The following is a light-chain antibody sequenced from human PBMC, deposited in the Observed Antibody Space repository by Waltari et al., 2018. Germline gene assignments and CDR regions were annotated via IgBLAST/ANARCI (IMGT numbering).Light chain of an antibody. J-gene: IGKJ4*01. CDR3: QQYNSYSLLS. CDR2: QAS. V-gene: IGKV1-5*03. CDR1: QSISKW. Sequence: DIQMTQSPSTLSASVGDRVIFSCRASQSISKWLAWYQQNPGKAPKLLIYQASTLESGGSSRFSGSGSGTEFTLTISSLQPEDCATYYCQQYNSYSLLSFGGGTKVEIK.